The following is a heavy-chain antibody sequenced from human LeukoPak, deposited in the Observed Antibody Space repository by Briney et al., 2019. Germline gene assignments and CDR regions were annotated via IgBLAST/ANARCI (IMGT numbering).Heavy chain of an antibody. CDR1: GGSINNNY. CDR2: IYSSGST. Sequence: SVTLSLTCTVSGGSINNNYWGWFRQPPGKGLEWLGYIYSSGSTTYNPSLESRLAISIDTSKNHFSLKLSSVTAADTAVYFCAKRAVTTAGDLWFDPWGQGTLVTVSS. J-gene: IGHJ5*02. D-gene: IGHD2-21*01. CDR3: AKRAVTTAGDLWFDP. V-gene: IGHV4-59*08.